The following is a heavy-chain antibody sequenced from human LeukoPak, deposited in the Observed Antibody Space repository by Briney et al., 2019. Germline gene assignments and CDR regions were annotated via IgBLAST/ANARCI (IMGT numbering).Heavy chain of an antibody. J-gene: IGHJ1*01. V-gene: IGHV3-9*01. CDR1: GFTFDDYA. CDR3: ARDPYSSSLEYFQH. D-gene: IGHD6-13*01. Sequence: GGSLRLSCAASGFTFDDYAMHWVRQAPGKGLEWVSGISWNSGSIGYADSVKGRFTISRDNAKNSLYLQMNSLRAEDTAVYYCARDPYSSSLEYFQHWGQGTLVTVSS. CDR2: ISWNSGSI.